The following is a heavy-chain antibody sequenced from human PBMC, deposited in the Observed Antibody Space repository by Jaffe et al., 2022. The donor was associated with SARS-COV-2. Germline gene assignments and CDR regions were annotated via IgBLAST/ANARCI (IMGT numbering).Heavy chain of an antibody. CDR2: ISSGGSII. Sequence: EVQLVESGGGLVQPGGSLRLSCAASKFTLNFYSMNWVRQAPGKGLEWVSYISSGGSIIYYADSVKGRFTISRDNAKNSLYLQVNSLRAEDTAVYYCARSRGYSGYDWAGGFDYWGQGALVIVSS. CDR1: KFTLNFYS. J-gene: IGHJ4*02. V-gene: IGHV3-48*01. D-gene: IGHD5-12*01. CDR3: ARSRGYSGYDWAGGFDY.